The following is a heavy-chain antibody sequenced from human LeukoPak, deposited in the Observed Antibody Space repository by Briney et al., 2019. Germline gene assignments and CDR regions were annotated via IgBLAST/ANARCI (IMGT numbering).Heavy chain of an antibody. Sequence: GGSLRLSCAASGFTFSSYYMNWVRQAPGKGLEWVSSITTSSSYIYYADSVKGRFTISRDNAKNSLYLQMNSLRAEDTAVYYCARDLGGYSYGSHFDYWGQGTLVTVSS. CDR1: GFTFSSYY. CDR3: ARDLGGYSYGSHFDY. V-gene: IGHV3-21*01. CDR2: ITTSSSYI. D-gene: IGHD5-18*01. J-gene: IGHJ4*02.